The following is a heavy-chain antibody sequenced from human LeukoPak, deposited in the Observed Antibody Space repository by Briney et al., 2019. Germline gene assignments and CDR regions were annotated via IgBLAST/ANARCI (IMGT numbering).Heavy chain of an antibody. CDR2: IYTSGST. D-gene: IGHD6-13*01. CDR3: ARSIAAALEYYFDY. CDR1: GGSISSGSYY. V-gene: IGHV4-61*02. J-gene: IGHJ4*02. Sequence: SETLSLTCTVPGGSISSGSYYWSWIRQPAGKGLEWIGRIYTSGSTNYNPSLKSRVTISVDTSKNQFSLKLSSVTAADTAVYYCARSIAAALEYYFDYWGQGTLVTVSS.